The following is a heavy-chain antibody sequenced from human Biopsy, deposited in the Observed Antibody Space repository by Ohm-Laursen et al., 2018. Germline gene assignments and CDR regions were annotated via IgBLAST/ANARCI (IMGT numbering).Heavy chain of an antibody. V-gene: IGHV4-4*07. Sequence: TLSLTCNVSGGDINNYYWSWIRQPPGKGLEWIGHIYPGGSTNYNPSLKSRVTMSVDTSKKQLSLRLRSVTAADTAMYYCARVRTFGGVIGGYYFDSWGQGILVTVSS. D-gene: IGHD3-16*02. CDR1: GGDINNYY. CDR2: IYPGGST. CDR3: ARVRTFGGVIGGYYFDS. J-gene: IGHJ4*02.